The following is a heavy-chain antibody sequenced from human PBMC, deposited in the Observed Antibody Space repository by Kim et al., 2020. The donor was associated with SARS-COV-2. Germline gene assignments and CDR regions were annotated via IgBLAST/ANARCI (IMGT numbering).Heavy chain of an antibody. CDR1: GFTFSTYG. V-gene: IGHV3-48*02. CDR2: ISSTSRTI. CDR3: ARDARNYPDY. J-gene: IGHJ4*02. Sequence: GGSLRHSCAASGFTFSTYGMYWVRQAPGKGLEWVSSISSTSRTIYYADSVKGRFTISRDSATNSLYLQMNSLRDEDTAVYYCARDARNYPDYWGQGTLVTVSS.